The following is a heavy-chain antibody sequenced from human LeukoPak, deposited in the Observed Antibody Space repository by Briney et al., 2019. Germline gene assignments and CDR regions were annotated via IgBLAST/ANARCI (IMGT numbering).Heavy chain of an antibody. CDR1: GYTFTGYY. J-gene: IGHJ3*02. CDR2: INPNSGGT. D-gene: IGHD4-17*01. Sequence: ASVKVSCKASGYTFTGYYMHWVRQAPGQGLEWVGWINPNSGGTNYAQKFQGRVTMARDTSISTAYMELSRLRSDDTAVYYCARANVDYGDYGDAFDIWGQGTMVTVSS. V-gene: IGHV1-2*02. CDR3: ARANVDYGDYGDAFDI.